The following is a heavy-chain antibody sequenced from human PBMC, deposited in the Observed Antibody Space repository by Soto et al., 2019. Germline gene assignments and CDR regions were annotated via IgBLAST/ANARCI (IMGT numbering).Heavy chain of an antibody. J-gene: IGHJ6*02. CDR3: ARSQGSSTSLAIYYYYYYGMDV. D-gene: IGHD2-2*01. CDR1: GGTFSSYA. CDR2: IIPISDTT. V-gene: IGHV1-69*01. Sequence: QVQLVQSGAEVKKPGSSVKVSCKASGGTFSSYAISWVRQAPGQGLEWMGGIIPISDTTNYAQKFQGRVTITADESTSTAYMELSSLRTEDTAGYYCARSQGSSTSLAIYYYYYYGMDVWGQGTTVTVSS.